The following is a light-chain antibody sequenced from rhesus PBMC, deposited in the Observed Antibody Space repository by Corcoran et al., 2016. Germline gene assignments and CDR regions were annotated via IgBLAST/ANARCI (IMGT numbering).Light chain of an antibody. Sequence: EIVMTQSPATLALSPGERATLSCRASQSVSSYLAWYQQKPGQAPRLRIYGASSRATGIPDRFSGSGSGTEVTRTISSLEPEDVGVYFCLQSSNWPFTFGPGTKVDI. CDR1: QSVSSY. J-gene: IGKJ3*01. V-gene: IGKV3-24*04. CDR2: GAS. CDR3: LQSSNWPFT.